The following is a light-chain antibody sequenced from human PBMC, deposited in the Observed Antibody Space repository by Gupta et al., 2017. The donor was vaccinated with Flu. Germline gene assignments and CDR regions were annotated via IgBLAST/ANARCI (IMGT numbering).Light chain of an antibody. J-gene: IGLJ3*02. Sequence: SVLTPPPSAAGTPGQRVPPSFSGSSSNIGSNTVNWYQQLPGTAPKLLIYSNNQRPSGVPDRFSGSKSGTSASLAISGLQSEDEADYYCAAWDDSLNGWVFGGGTKLTVL. V-gene: IGLV1-44*01. CDR3: AAWDDSLNGWV. CDR1: SSNIGSNT. CDR2: SNN.